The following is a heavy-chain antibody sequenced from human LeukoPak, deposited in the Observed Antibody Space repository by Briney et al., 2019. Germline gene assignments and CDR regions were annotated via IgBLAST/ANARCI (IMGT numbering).Heavy chain of an antibody. CDR3: ASSPWYSSGPYF. CDR1: GFTVSRNY. Sequence: GSLRLSCAASGFTVSRNYMSWVRQAPGKGLEWIGEINHSGSTNYNPSLKSRVTISVDTSKNQFSLKLSSVTAADTAVYYCASSPWYSSGPYFWGQGTMATVSS. CDR2: INHSGST. D-gene: IGHD6-19*01. V-gene: IGHV4-34*01. J-gene: IGHJ3*01.